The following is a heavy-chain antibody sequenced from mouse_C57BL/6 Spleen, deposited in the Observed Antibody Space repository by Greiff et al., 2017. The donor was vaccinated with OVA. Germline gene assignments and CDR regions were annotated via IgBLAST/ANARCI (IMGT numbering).Heavy chain of an antibody. CDR3: ARGGGSSYHWYFDV. D-gene: IGHD1-1*01. V-gene: IGHV1-54*01. CDR2: INPGSGGT. Sequence: VQLQQSGAELVRPGTSVKVSCKASGYAFTDYLIEWVKQRPGQGLEWIGVINPGSGGTNYNEKFKGKATLTADKSSNTAYLQLSSLTSEDSAVYFCARGGGSSYHWYFDVWGTGTTVTVSS. J-gene: IGHJ1*03. CDR1: GYAFTDYL.